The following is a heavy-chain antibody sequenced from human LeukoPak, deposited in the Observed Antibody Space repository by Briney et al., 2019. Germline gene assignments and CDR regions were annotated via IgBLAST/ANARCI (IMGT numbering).Heavy chain of an antibody. D-gene: IGHD2-21*01. Sequence: SETLSLTCTVSGGTISRGGYYWSWIRQHPGKGLEWIGYIYYSGNTYYNPSLKSRVTISVDTSKNQFSLKLSSVTAADTAVYYSARRVVVRALPPVAYFYYWGQGTLVTVSS. V-gene: IGHV4-31*03. CDR3: ARRVVVRALPPVAYFYY. CDR2: IYYSGNT. J-gene: IGHJ4*02. CDR1: GGTISRGGYY.